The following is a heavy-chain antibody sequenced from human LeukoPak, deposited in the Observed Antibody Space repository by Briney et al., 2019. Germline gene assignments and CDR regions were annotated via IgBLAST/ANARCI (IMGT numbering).Heavy chain of an antibody. J-gene: IGHJ5*02. D-gene: IGHD1-26*01. CDR3: AGVRGGSDDWVDP. Sequence: GGSLRLSCAASGFIFGDYWMHWVRQAPGKGLVWFSRIDTVGTRTTYADSVRGRFTISGDNARTTVHLQMDSLTAEDTGVYYCAGVRGGSDDWVDPWGQGTLVSVSS. CDR2: IDTVGTRT. CDR1: GFIFGDYW. V-gene: IGHV3-74*03.